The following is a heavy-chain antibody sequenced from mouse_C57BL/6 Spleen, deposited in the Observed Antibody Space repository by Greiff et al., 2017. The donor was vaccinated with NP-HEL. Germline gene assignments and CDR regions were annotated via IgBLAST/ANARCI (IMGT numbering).Heavy chain of an antibody. Sequence: VQLQQSGPELVKPGASVKISCKASGYSFTGYYMNWVKQSPEKSLEWIGEINPSTGGTTYNQKFKAKATLTVDKSSSTAYMQLKSLTSEDSAVYYCWYAMDYWGQGTSVTVSS. CDR2: INPSTGGT. V-gene: IGHV1-42*01. CDR1: GYSFTGYY. CDR3: WYAMDY. J-gene: IGHJ4*01.